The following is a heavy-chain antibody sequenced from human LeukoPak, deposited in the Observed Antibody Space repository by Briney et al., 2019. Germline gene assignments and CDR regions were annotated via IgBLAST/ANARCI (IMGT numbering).Heavy chain of an antibody. CDR1: GYTFISYW. D-gene: IGHD2-15*01. V-gene: IGHV5-51*01. CDR2: IYPGDSDI. CDR3: ARSATLDY. Sequence: GESLEISCKGSGYTFISYWIGWVRQMPGKGLEWMGIIYPGDSDIRYNPSFQGQVTISADKSTNTAYLQWSSLKASGTAMYYCARSATLDYWGQGTLVTVSS. J-gene: IGHJ4*02.